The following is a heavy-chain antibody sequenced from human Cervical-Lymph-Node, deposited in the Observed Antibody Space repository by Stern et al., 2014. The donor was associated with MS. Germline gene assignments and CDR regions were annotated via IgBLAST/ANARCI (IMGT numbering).Heavy chain of an antibody. J-gene: IGHJ5*02. V-gene: IGHV1-69*01. D-gene: IGHD5-18*01. CDR1: GGTFSSYA. CDR2: IIPIFGTA. Sequence: QVQLVQPGAEVKKPGSSVKVSCKASGGTFSSYAISWVRQAPGQGLEWMGGIIPIFGTANYAQKFQGRVTITADESTSTAYMELSSLRSEDTAVYYCARELTGYSYGEAWFDPWGQGTLVTVSS. CDR3: ARELTGYSYGEAWFDP.